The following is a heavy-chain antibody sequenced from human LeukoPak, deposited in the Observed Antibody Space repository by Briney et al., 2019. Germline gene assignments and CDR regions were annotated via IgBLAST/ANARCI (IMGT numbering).Heavy chain of an antibody. J-gene: IGHJ4*02. D-gene: IGHD3-22*01. CDR1: GGSISSGGYS. CDR3: ARLVRGYHLDY. V-gene: IGHV4-30-2*01. Sequence: PSQTLSLTCAVSGGSISSGGYSWSWIRQPPGKGLEWIGYIYHSGSTYYNPSLKSRVTISVDRSKNQFSLKLSSVTAADTAVYYCARLVRGYHLDYWGQGTLVTVSS. CDR2: IYHSGST.